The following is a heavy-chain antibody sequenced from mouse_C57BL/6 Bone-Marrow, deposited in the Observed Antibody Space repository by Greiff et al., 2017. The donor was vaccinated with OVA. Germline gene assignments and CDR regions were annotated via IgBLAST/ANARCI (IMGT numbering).Heavy chain of an antibody. CDR3: VRHDVYWYFDV. V-gene: IGHV10-1*01. D-gene: IGHD2-3*01. CDR2: IRSKSNNYAT. CDR1: GFSFNTYA. Sequence: EVKLVESGGGLVQPKGSLKLSCAASGFSFNTYAMNWVRQALGKGLEWVARIRSKSNNYATYYADSVKDRFTISRDDSESMLYLQMNNLKTEDTAMYYCVRHDVYWYFDVWGTGTTVTVSS. J-gene: IGHJ1*03.